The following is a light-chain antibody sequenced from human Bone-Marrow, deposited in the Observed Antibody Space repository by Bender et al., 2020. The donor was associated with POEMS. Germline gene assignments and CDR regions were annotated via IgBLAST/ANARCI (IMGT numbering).Light chain of an antibody. CDR1: SSNIGAGFD. V-gene: IGLV1-40*01. Sequence: QSVLTQPPSVSEAPGQRVTISCTGSSSNIGAGFDVHWYHQLPGAAPKLLIYGTYNRPSGVPDRFSGSKSGTSASLAISDIQSEDEGDYYCSSWDDSLSGWVFGGGTKLTVL. CDR3: SSWDDSLSGWV. J-gene: IGLJ3*02. CDR2: GTY.